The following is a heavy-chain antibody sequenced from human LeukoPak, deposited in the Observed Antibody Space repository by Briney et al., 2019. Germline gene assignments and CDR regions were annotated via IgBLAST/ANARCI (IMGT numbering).Heavy chain of an antibody. CDR3: ARIYYDFWSGYYTGRYYFDY. V-gene: IGHV4-38-2*02. CDR1: GYSISSGYY. CDR2: LYHSGST. D-gene: IGHD3-3*01. J-gene: IGHJ4*02. Sequence: KPSETLSLTCTVSGYSISSGYYWGWIRQPPGKGLEWIGSLYHSGSTYYNPSLKSRATISVDTSKNQFSLKLSSVTAADTAVYYCARIYYDFWSGYYTGRYYFDYWGQGTLVTVSS.